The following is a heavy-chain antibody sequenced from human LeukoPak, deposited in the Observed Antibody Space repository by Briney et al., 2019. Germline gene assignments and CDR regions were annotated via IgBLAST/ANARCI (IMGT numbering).Heavy chain of an antibody. Sequence: GGSLRLSCTASGFDFTNYGMSWVRQAPGKGLEWVSAISGSGCSTYYADSVKGRFTISRDNSENTLYLQMNSLRAEDTAVYYCAKDSPGGYYDILTGYYTYYFDYWGQGTLVTVSS. V-gene: IGHV3-23*01. D-gene: IGHD3-9*01. CDR1: GFDFTNYG. CDR2: ISGSGCST. CDR3: AKDSPGGYYDILTGYYTYYFDY. J-gene: IGHJ4*02.